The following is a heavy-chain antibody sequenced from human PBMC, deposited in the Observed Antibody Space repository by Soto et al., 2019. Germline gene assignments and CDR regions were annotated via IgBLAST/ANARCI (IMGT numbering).Heavy chain of an antibody. CDR2: IYYSGST. J-gene: IGHJ5*02. CDR3: ARTHYDYSKLRWFDP. Sequence: PSETLSLTCTVSGGSISSGDYYWSWIRQPPGKGLEWIGYIYYSGSTYYNPSLKSRVTISVDTSKNQFSLKLSSVTAADTAVYYCARTHYDYSKLRWFDPWGQGTQVTVYS. V-gene: IGHV4-30-4*01. D-gene: IGHD4-4*01. CDR1: GGSISSGDYY.